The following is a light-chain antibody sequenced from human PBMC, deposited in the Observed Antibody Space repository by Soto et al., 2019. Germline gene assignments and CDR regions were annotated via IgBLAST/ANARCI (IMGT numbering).Light chain of an antibody. CDR3: QQYGNAPIT. V-gene: IGKV3-20*01. Sequence: EIVLTQSPGTLSLSPGERATLSCRASQSVYSSYLAWYQQKPGQPPRLLIYGASSRATGIPDRFSGSGSGTDFTLSISRLEVEDFAVYHCQQYGNAPITFGQGTRLEIK. CDR2: GAS. J-gene: IGKJ5*01. CDR1: QSVYSSY.